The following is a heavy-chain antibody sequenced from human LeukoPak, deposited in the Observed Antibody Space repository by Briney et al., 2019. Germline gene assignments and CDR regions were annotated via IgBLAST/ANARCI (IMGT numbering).Heavy chain of an antibody. CDR2: INHSGST. Sequence: SETLSLTCAVYGGSFSGYYWSWIRQSPGKGLEWIGEINHSGSTNYNPSLKSRVTISVDTSKNQFSLKLSSVTAADTAVYYCARVPYYYGSGSYRFDYWGQGTLVTVSS. J-gene: IGHJ4*02. CDR3: ARVPYYYGSGSYRFDY. D-gene: IGHD3-10*01. V-gene: IGHV4-34*01. CDR1: GGSFSGYY.